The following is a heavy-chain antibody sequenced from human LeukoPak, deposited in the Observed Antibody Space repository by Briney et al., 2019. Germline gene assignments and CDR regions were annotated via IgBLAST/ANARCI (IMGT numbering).Heavy chain of an antibody. V-gene: IGHV3-23*01. CDR1: GFTFSSYW. D-gene: IGHD3-22*01. J-gene: IGHJ3*02. CDR2: ISGSGGST. CDR3: AKDTPDYYDSSGYSDAFDI. Sequence: GGSLRLSCAASGFTFSSYWMNWVRQAPGKGLEWVSAISGSGGSTYYADSVKGRFTISRDNSKNTLYLQMNSLRAEDTAVYYCAKDTPDYYDSSGYSDAFDIWGQGTMVTVSS.